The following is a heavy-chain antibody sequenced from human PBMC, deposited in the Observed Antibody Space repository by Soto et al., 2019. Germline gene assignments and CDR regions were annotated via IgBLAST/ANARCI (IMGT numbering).Heavy chain of an antibody. V-gene: IGHV5-51*01. CDR3: ARHGEGYCSGGSCLYYGMDV. Sequence: GESLKISCKGSVYSFTTHWIVWVRQMPEKGLEWVGIIYPGDSETRYSPSFQGQVSISADQSTSTAYLQWSSLKASDSAIYYCARHGEGYCSGGSCLYYGMDVWGQGTTVTVSS. CDR1: VYSFTTHW. J-gene: IGHJ6*02. CDR2: IYPGDSET. D-gene: IGHD2-15*01.